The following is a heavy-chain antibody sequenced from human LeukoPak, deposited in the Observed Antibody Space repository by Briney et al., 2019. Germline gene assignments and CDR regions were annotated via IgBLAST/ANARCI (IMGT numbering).Heavy chain of an antibody. CDR2: INPGGGST. V-gene: IGHV3-74*01. CDR1: GFTFSNYW. D-gene: IGHD4-11*01. J-gene: IGHJ4*02. CDR3: ARSNQADDY. Sequence: GGSLRLSCAASGFTFSNYWMHWVRRVPGKGLVWVSRINPGGGSTTYADSVKGRFTISRDNAKNTLYLQMNSLRAEDTAVYYCARSNQADDYWGQGTLVTVSS.